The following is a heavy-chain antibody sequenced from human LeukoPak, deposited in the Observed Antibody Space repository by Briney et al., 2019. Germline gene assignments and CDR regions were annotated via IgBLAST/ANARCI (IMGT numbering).Heavy chain of an antibody. J-gene: IGHJ4*02. CDR1: GFTFSSYW. Sequence: GGSLRLSCAASGFTFSSYWMHWVRQAPGKGLVWVSRINSDGSSTSYADSVKGRFTISRDNAKNTLYLQMNSLRAEDTAVYYCARGGRYYYDSSGYRNDYWGQGTLVTVSS. CDR3: ARGGRYYYDSSGYRNDY. D-gene: IGHD3-22*01. V-gene: IGHV3-74*01. CDR2: INSDGSST.